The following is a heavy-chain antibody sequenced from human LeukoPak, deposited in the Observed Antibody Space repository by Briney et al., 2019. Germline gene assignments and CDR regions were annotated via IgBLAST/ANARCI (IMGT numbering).Heavy chain of an antibody. J-gene: IGHJ4*02. D-gene: IGHD6-19*01. CDR3: VREGPGSGWTYFDY. CDR1: GFIFNTYD. CDR2: IDPAGNT. V-gene: IGHV3-13*04. Sequence: PGGSLRLSCAASGFIFNTYDMYWVRQVTGKGLEWVSAIDPAGNTYYAGSVKGRFTISRENAKNALYLQMNSLRAGDTAVYYCVREGPGSGWTYFDYWGQGTLVTVSS.